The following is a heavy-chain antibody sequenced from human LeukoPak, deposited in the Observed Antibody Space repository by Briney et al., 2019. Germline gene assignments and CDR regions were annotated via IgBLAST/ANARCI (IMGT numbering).Heavy chain of an antibody. J-gene: IGHJ6*03. CDR2: INSEGSST. CDR3: ARDTAVAGTRYYYYYMDV. CDR1: GFTFSSYL. D-gene: IGHD6-19*01. V-gene: IGHV3-74*01. Sequence: GGSLRLSCAASGFTFSSYLMHWVRQAPGKGLVWVSRINSEGSSTSYADAVKGRFTISRDNAKNTLYLQMNSLRAEDTAGYYCARDTAVAGTRYYYYYMDVWGKGTTVTVSS.